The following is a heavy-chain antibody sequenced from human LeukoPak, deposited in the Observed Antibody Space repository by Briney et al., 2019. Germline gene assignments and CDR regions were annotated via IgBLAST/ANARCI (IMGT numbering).Heavy chain of an antibody. Sequence: GASVKVSCKASGYTFTGYYMHWVRQAPGQGLEWMGWINPNSGGTNYAQKFQGRVTMTTDTSTSTAYMELRSLRSDDTAVYYCARARGGPSDLWFGELSSIGGATDFDYWGQGTLVTVSS. CDR3: ARARGGPSDLWFGELSSIGGATDFDY. V-gene: IGHV1-2*02. J-gene: IGHJ4*02. D-gene: IGHD3-10*01. CDR2: INPNSGGT. CDR1: GYTFTGYY.